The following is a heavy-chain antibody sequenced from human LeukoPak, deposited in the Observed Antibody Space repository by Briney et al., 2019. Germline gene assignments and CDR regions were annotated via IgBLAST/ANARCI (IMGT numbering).Heavy chain of an antibody. Sequence: PGGSLRLSCAASGFTFSSYGMHWVRQAPGKGLEWVAVISYDGSNKYYADSVKGRSTISRDNSKNTLYLQMNSLRAEDTAVYYCAKSRLRCSSTSCYYYYGMDVWGQGTTVTVSS. CDR3: AKSRLRCSSTSCYYYYGMDV. CDR2: ISYDGSNK. D-gene: IGHD2-2*01. V-gene: IGHV3-30*18. J-gene: IGHJ6*02. CDR1: GFTFSSYG.